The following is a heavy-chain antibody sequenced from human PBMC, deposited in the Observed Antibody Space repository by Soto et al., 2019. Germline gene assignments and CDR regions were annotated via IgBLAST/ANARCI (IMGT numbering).Heavy chain of an antibody. CDR2: IKSKTDGGTT. J-gene: IGHJ1*01. Sequence: GGSLRLSCAASGFTFSNAWMSWVRQAPGKGLEWVGRIKSKTDGGTTDYAAPVKGRFTISRDDSKNTLYLQMNSLKTEDTAVYYCTSSQSSGSYYYFQHWGQGTLVTVSS. CDR3: TSSQSSGSYYYFQH. D-gene: IGHD1-26*01. CDR1: GFTFSNAW. V-gene: IGHV3-15*01.